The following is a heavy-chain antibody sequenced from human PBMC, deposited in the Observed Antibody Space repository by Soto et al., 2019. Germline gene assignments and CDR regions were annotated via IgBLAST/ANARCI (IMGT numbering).Heavy chain of an antibody. D-gene: IGHD4-17*01. CDR1: GYTFTSYG. J-gene: IGHJ5*02. CDR2: ISAYNGNT. Sequence: ASVKVSCKASGYTFTSYGISWVRQAPGQGLEWMGWISAYNGNTNYAQKLQGRVTMTTDTSTSTAYMELRSLRSDDTAVYYCAGDIDYGDYGWFDPWGQGTLVTVSS. V-gene: IGHV1-18*04. CDR3: AGDIDYGDYGWFDP.